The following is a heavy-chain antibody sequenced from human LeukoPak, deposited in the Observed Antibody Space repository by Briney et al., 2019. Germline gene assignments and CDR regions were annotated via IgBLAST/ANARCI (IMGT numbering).Heavy chain of an antibody. CDR2: ISGSGGSP. J-gene: IGHJ4*02. D-gene: IGHD4-11*01. Sequence: GGSLRLSCVASGSTFSRYVIDWVWQAPGKGVECVSVISGSGGSPTYADSVKGRFAIARDNPKHTLLLRMNSLTAEDTAIYYCAKRLTVLGPYFDYWGRGTLVTVSS. CDR3: AKRLTVLGPYFDY. V-gene: IGHV3-23*01. CDR1: GSTFSRYV.